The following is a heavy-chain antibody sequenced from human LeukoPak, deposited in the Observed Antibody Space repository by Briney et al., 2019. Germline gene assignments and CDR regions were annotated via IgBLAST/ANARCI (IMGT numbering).Heavy chain of an antibody. CDR1: GFSLSGYW. CDR3: ARECIDGYYESSGYDL. V-gene: IGHV3-7*01. CDR2: IKDDGSRK. D-gene: IGHD3-22*01. J-gene: IGHJ4*02. Sequence: GGSLRLSCAASGFSLSGYWMTWIRQAPGKGLEWVANIKDDGSRKHDVDSARGRFTISRDNAKNSLYLDMNSLRAEDTAVYYCARECIDGYYESSGYDLWGQGTLVTVSS.